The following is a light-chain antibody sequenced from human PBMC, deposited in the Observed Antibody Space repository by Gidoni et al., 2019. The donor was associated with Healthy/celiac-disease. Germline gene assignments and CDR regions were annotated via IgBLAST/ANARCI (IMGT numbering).Light chain of an antibody. J-gene: IGLJ2*01. CDR3: CSYAGSSTFVV. CDR2: EVS. Sequence: QSALTQTASVSGSPGQSITRSCTGTSSDVGSYNLVSWYQQHPGKAPKLMIYEVSKRPSGVSNRFSGSKSGNTASLTITGLQAEDEADYYCCSYAGSSTFVVFGGGTKLTVL. V-gene: IGLV2-23*02. CDR1: SSDVGSYNL.